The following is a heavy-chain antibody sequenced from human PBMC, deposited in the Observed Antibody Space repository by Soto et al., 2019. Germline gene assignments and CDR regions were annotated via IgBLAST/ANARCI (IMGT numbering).Heavy chain of an antibody. D-gene: IGHD6-13*01. Sequence: SGPTLVNPTQTLTLTCTFSGFSLSTSGVGVGWIRQSPGKALEWLALIYWDDDKRYSPSLKSRLTITKDTSKNQVVLTMTNMDPVDTATYYCAHTIKSMGIAAVNWFDPWGQGTLVTVSS. V-gene: IGHV2-5*02. CDR1: GFSLSTSGVG. CDR3: AHTIKSMGIAAVNWFDP. CDR2: IYWDDDK. J-gene: IGHJ5*02.